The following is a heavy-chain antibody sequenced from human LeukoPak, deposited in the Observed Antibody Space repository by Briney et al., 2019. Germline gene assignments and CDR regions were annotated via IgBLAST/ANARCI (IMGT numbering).Heavy chain of an antibody. J-gene: IGHJ5*02. CDR1: GYSISSGYY. CDR3: AREYRSSWYLNWFDP. Sequence: SETLSLTCTVSGYSISSGYYWGWIRQSPGKGLEWIGSIYNSGSSYYNPSLKSRVTISIDTSKNQFSLKLSSVTAADTAVYYCAREYRSSWYLNWFDPWGQGTLVTVSS. CDR2: IYNSGSS. V-gene: IGHV4-38-2*02. D-gene: IGHD6-13*01.